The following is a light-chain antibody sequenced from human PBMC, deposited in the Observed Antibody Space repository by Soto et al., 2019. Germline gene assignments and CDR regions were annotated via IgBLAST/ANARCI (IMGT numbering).Light chain of an antibody. Sequence: ILMTQSPAAVAVSPLEGATLSFRASQNIYYNVAWYQHRPGQAPRLLIYRASTRAPGVPARFSGSGSGTEFTLTISGLQPEDSATYYCQQYERYSKFGQGTKVDIK. CDR2: RAS. CDR3: QQYERYSK. V-gene: IGKV3-15*01. J-gene: IGKJ1*01. CDR1: QNIYYN.